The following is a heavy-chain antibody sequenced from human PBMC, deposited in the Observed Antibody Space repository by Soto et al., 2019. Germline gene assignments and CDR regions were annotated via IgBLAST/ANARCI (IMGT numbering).Heavy chain of an antibody. V-gene: IGHV1-69*02. J-gene: IGHJ6*02. CDR3: ASLMSSGYYYGMDV. D-gene: IGHD3-10*01. CDR2: IIPILGIA. Sequence: QVQLVQSGAEVKKPGSSVKVSCKASGGTFSSYTIIWVRQAPGQGLEWMGRIIPILGIANYAQKFQGRVTITADKSTSTAYMELSSLRSEDTAVYYCASLMSSGYYYGMDVWGQGTTVTVSS. CDR1: GGTFSSYT.